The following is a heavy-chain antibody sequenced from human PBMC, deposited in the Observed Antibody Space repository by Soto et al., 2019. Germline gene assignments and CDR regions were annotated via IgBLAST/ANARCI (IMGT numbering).Heavy chain of an antibody. CDR1: GFSLNTRAVG. CDR3: AHRHDLGGFDI. D-gene: IGHD2-15*01. V-gene: IGHV2-5*01. CDR2: INWNDDE. Sequence: GPTLVNPTQTLTLTCTFSGFSLNTRAVGVGWIRQPPGKALEWLALINWNDDERYSPSLKDRLTITKDTSRNHVVLTMTNVDPVDTATYYCAHRHDLGGFDIWGQGTTVTVSS. J-gene: IGHJ3*02.